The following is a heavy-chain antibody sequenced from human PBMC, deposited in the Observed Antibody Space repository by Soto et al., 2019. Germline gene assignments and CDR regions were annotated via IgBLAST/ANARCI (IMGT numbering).Heavy chain of an antibody. CDR2: IRTNAEGGTT. CDR3: TTDITVASPYGGR. CDR1: GFHFDTAW. V-gene: IGHV3-15*07. J-gene: IGHJ4*02. Sequence: VQLVESGGGLVKPGESLRLSCAASGFHFDTAWLNWVRQAPGKGLEWVGRIRTNAEGGTTDYAAPVKGRFTISRDDSKTTLYLKMNSLKTEDTAVYYCTTDITVASPYGGRWGQGTLVTVSS. D-gene: IGHD1-20*01.